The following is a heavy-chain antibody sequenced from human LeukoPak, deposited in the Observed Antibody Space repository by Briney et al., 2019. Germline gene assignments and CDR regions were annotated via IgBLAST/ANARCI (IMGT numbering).Heavy chain of an antibody. D-gene: IGHD3-3*01. J-gene: IGHJ6*03. Sequence: ASVKVSCKASGYTFTSYDINWVRQATGQGLEWMGWMNPNSGNTGYAQKFQGRVTITRNTSISTAYMELSSLRSEDTAVYYCARGGVYYDFWSGYYTFSYMDVWAKGPRSPSP. CDR3: ARGGVYYDFWSGYYTFSYMDV. CDR2: MNPNSGNT. CDR1: GYTFTSYD. V-gene: IGHV1-8*03.